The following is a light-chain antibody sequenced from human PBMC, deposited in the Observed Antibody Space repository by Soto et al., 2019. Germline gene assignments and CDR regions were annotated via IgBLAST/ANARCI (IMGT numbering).Light chain of an antibody. CDR1: SSAIGSNY. CDR2: RNN. CDR3: AAWDDSLSGFYV. V-gene: IGLV1-47*01. Sequence: QSVLTQPPAASGAPWQLVTISCSGSSSAIGSNYVYWYQQLPGTAPKLLIYRNNQRPSGVPDRFSGSKSGTSASLAISGLRSEDEADYYCAAWDDSLSGFYVFGTGTKVTVL. J-gene: IGLJ1*01.